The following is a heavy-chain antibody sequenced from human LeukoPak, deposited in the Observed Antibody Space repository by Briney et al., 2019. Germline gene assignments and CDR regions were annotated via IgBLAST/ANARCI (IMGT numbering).Heavy chain of an antibody. J-gene: IGHJ4*02. D-gene: IGHD4-11*01. CDR3: AKDMTTGYFFLDY. V-gene: IGHV3-23*01. Sequence: QPGGSLRLSCAASGFTFSSYAMSWVRQAPGKGLEWVSVISDSGGSTYYADSVKGRFTISRDNSKNTLYLQMNSLRAEDVAVYHCAKDMTTGYFFLDYWGQGTLVTVSS. CDR2: ISDSGGST. CDR1: GFTFSSYA.